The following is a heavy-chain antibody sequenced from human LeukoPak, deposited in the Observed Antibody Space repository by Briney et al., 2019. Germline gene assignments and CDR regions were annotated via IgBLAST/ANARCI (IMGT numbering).Heavy chain of an antibody. CDR1: GGSISGYY. CDR2: IYYSGST. V-gene: IGHV4-59*01. J-gene: IGHJ6*02. Sequence: SETLSLTCTVSGGSISGYYWTWIRQPPGKGLEYIGYIYYSGSTNHNPSLKSRVTISVDTFKNQFSLKLSSVTAADTAVYYCARVKGSGSYYDQDYGMDVWGQGAMVTVSS. CDR3: ARVKGSGSYYDQDYGMDV. D-gene: IGHD3-10*01.